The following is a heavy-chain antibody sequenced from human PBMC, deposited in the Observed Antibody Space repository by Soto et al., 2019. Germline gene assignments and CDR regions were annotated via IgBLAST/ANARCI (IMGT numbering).Heavy chain of an antibody. D-gene: IGHD3-16*02. V-gene: IGHV2-5*02. J-gene: IGHJ4*02. CDR3: AHALYYDYVLGSYRLDY. Sequence: QITLKESGPTLVKPTQTLTLTCTFSEFSLSTSGVGVGWIRQPPGKALEWLALIYWDDDKRYSPSLKSRLTITKDTSKNQVVLTMTNMDPVDTATYYCAHALYYDYVLGSYRLDYWGQGTLVTVSS. CDR1: EFSLSTSGVG. CDR2: IYWDDDK.